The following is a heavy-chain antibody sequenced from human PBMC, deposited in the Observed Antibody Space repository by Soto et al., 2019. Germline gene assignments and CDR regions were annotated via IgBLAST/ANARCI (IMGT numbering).Heavy chain of an antibody. J-gene: IGHJ6*02. D-gene: IGHD3-16*02. Sequence: LSLTCAVYGGSFSGYYWSWIRQPPGKGLEWIGEINHSGSTNYNPSLKSRVTISVDTSKNQFSLKLSSVTAADTAVYYCARGDYVWGSYRYYYGMDVCGQGPTVTVYS. CDR3: ARGDYVWGSYRYYYGMDV. CDR1: GGSFSGYY. V-gene: IGHV4-34*01. CDR2: INHSGST.